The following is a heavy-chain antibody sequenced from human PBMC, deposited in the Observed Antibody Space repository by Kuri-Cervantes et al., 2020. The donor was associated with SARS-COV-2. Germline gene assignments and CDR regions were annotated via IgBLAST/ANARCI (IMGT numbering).Heavy chain of an antibody. CDR2: INHSGST. Sequence: SETLSLTCAVYGGSFSGYYWSWIRQPPGKGLEWIGEINHSGSTNYIPSLKSRVTISVDTSKNQFSLKLSSVTAADTAVYYCSRNLYSGSYRRHVQFDYWGQGTLVTVSS. D-gene: IGHD1-26*01. CDR1: GGSFSGYY. J-gene: IGHJ4*02. CDR3: SRNLYSGSYRRHVQFDY. V-gene: IGHV4-34*01.